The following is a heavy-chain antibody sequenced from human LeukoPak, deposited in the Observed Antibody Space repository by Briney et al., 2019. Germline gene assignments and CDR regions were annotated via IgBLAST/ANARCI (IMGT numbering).Heavy chain of an antibody. V-gene: IGHV1-24*01. CDR2: FDPEDGET. CDR3: ARGSALWFGELHPHYYGMDV. Sequence: ASVKVSCKVSGYTLTELSMHWVRQAPGKGLEWMGGFDPEDGETIYAQKFQGRVTMTEDTSTDTAYMELSSLRSEDTAVYYCARGSALWFGELHPHYYGMDVWGQGTTVTVSS. CDR1: GYTLTELS. J-gene: IGHJ6*02. D-gene: IGHD3-10*01.